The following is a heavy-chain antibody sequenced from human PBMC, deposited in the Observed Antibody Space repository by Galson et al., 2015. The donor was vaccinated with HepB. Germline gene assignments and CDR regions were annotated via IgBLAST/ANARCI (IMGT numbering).Heavy chain of an antibody. CDR3: ARDEGRTAGPFDY. CDR2: IIPILGIA. V-gene: IGHV1-69*04. J-gene: IGHJ4*02. D-gene: IGHD1-1*01. CDR1: GGTFSSYT. Sequence: SVKVSCKASGGTFSSYTVSWVRQAPGQGLEWMGRIIPILGIANYAQRFQGRVTITADKSTSTAYMELSSLRSEDTAVYYCARDEGRTAGPFDYWGQGTLVTVSS.